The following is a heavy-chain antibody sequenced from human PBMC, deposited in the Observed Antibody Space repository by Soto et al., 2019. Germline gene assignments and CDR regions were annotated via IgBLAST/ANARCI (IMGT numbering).Heavy chain of an antibody. Sequence: GGSLRLSCAASGFTFSSYEMNWVRQAPGKGLEWVSYISSSGSTIYYADSVKGRFTISRDNSKNSLYLQMNSLRAEDTAVYYCARDIEIVVVVAATPEGHYYYGMDVWGQGTTVTVSS. V-gene: IGHV3-48*03. J-gene: IGHJ6*02. CDR3: ARDIEIVVVVAATPEGHYYYGMDV. CDR2: ISSSGSTI. CDR1: GFTFSSYE. D-gene: IGHD2-15*01.